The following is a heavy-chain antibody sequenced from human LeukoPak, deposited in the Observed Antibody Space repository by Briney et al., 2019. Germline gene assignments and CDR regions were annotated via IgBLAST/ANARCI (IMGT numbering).Heavy chain of an antibody. V-gene: IGHV3-30*02. J-gene: IGHJ4*02. CDR1: GFTFGSYG. D-gene: IGHD3-22*01. CDR3: AKDRKYYHDISGYYPN. CDR2: IQYDGSNK. Sequence: GGSLRQSCTATGFTFGSYGIRWVRQAPGKGLEWVAFIQYDGSNKYYADSVKGRFIISRDNSKNTLYLQMNSLRVEDTAVYYYAKDRKYYHDISGYYPNWGQGTLVTVSS.